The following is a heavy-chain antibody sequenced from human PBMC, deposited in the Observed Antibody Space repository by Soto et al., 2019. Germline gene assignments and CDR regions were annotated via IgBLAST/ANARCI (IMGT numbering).Heavy chain of an antibody. CDR2: IKQDGSEK. Sequence: EGSLRLSCAASGFTFSSYWMSWVRQAPGKGLEWVANIKQDGSEKYYVDSVKGRFTISRDNAKNSLYLQMNSLRAEDTAVYYCARSRVTIFGVVITGYYYYYYGMDVWGQGTTVTVSS. CDR3: ARSRVTIFGVVITGYYYYYYGMDV. J-gene: IGHJ6*02. D-gene: IGHD3-3*01. V-gene: IGHV3-7*03. CDR1: GFTFSSYW.